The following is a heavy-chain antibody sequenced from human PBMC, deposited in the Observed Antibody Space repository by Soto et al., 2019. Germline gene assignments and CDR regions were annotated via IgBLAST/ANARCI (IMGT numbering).Heavy chain of an antibody. CDR3: ARADCSSTSCSYLFDY. Sequence: QVQLVQSGAEVKKPGSSVKVSCKASGGTFSSYTISWVRQAPGQGLEWMGRIIPILGIANYAQKFQGRVTITADKSTSTAYMELSSLRSEDTAVYYCARADCSSTSCSYLFDYWGQGTLVTVSS. CDR2: IIPILGIA. V-gene: IGHV1-69*02. J-gene: IGHJ4*02. CDR1: GGTFSSYT. D-gene: IGHD2-2*01.